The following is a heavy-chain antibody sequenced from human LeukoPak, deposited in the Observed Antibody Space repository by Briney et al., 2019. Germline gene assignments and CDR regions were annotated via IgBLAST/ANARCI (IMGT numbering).Heavy chain of an antibody. Sequence: SVKVSCKASGGTFSSYAISWVRQAPGQGLERMGGIIPIFGTANYAQKFQGRVTITTDESTSTAYMGLSSLRSEDTAVYYCARAREYCSSTSCYSGTYNWFDPWGQGTLVTVSS. CDR1: GGTFSSYA. CDR2: IIPIFGTA. V-gene: IGHV1-69*05. D-gene: IGHD2-2*01. J-gene: IGHJ5*02. CDR3: ARAREYCSSTSCYSGTYNWFDP.